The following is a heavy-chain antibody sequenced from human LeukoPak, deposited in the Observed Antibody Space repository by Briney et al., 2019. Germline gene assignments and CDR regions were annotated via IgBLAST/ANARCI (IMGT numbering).Heavy chain of an antibody. CDR1: GYTFTSYD. V-gene: IGHV1-8*01. CDR2: MNPNSGNT. D-gene: IGHD3-9*01. CDR3: ARGRFMYFDWLLAHDAFDI. Sequence: ASVKVSSKASGYTFTSYDINWVRQATGQGLEWMGWMNPNSGNTGYAQKFQGRVTMTRNTSISTAYMELSSLRSEDTAVYYCARGRFMYFDWLLAHDAFDIWGQGTMVTVSS. J-gene: IGHJ3*02.